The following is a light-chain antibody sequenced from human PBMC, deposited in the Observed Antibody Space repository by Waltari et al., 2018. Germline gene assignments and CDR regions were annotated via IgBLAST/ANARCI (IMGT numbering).Light chain of an antibody. CDR3: HQYNSYSPFT. J-gene: IGKJ2*01. V-gene: IGKV1-5*03. CDR2: RSS. CDR1: QSISSW. Sequence: IEMTQSPSTLSASIGDRFPITCRASQSISSWLAWYQQKPGKAPKLLIFRSSSLESGVPSRFSGSGSGTEFTLTISSLQPDDFAIYYCHQYNSYSPFTFGQGTRLDI.